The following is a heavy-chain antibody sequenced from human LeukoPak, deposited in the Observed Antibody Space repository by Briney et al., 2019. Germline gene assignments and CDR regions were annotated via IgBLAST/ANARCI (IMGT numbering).Heavy chain of an antibody. CDR3: AAGGDGYNYPMDY. Sequence: SETLSLTCTVSGGSISSSSYYWGWIRQPPGKGLEWIGYIYHSGSTYYNPSLKSRVTISVDRSKNQFSLKLSSVTAADTAVYYCAAGGDGYNYPMDYWGQGTLVTVSS. D-gene: IGHD5-24*01. V-gene: IGHV4-39*07. CDR1: GGSISSSSYY. J-gene: IGHJ4*02. CDR2: IYHSGST.